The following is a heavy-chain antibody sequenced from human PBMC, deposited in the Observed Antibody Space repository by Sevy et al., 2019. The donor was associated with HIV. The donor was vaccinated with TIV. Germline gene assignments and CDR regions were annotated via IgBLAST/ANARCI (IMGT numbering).Heavy chain of an antibody. CDR2: INYSGST. D-gene: IGHD6-19*01. CDR3: AGPILTYNNGWSYYDY. Sequence: SEALSLTCTVSGASISSSGYYWGWIRQPPGKGLEWIASINYSGSTFYNPSLKSRVTISAVTSKTQFSLDLNSVTAADTAIYYCAGPILTYNNGWSYYDYWGQGTVVTVSS. J-gene: IGHJ4*02. CDR1: GASISSSGYY. V-gene: IGHV4-39*01.